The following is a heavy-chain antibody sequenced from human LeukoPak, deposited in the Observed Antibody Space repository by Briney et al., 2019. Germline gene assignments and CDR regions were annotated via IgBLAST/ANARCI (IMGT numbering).Heavy chain of an antibody. J-gene: IGHJ5*02. CDR2: ISARGDST. CDR3: ASNNGVIWHGWFDP. D-gene: IGHD2-21*01. CDR1: EFSFSNYA. Sequence: GGSLRLSCVGSEFSFSNYAMSWVRQAPGKGLEWVSGISARGDSTYYADSVKGRFTISRDNSKNTLYLQMNSLRAEDTAVYYCASNNGVIWHGWFDPWGQGTLVTVSS. V-gene: IGHV3-23*01.